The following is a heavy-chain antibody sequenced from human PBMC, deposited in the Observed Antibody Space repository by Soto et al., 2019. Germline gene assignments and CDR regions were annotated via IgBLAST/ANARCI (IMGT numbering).Heavy chain of an antibody. CDR1: GFSLNDSGVG. V-gene: IGHV2-5*02. CDR3: AHRQSSRGLKFLERWFDP. Sequence: GPTLVNPTQTLTLTCTLSGFSLNDSGVGVGWMRQPPGKALEWLALVYLDDDKRYSPSLKSRLTITKDTSKNQVVLTMTNMDPVDTATYYCAHRQSSRGLKFLERWFDPWGQGTLVTVSS. D-gene: IGHD5-12*01. CDR2: VYLDDDK. J-gene: IGHJ5*02.